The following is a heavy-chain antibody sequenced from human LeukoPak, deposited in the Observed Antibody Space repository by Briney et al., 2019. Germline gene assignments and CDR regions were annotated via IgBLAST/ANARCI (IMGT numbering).Heavy chain of an antibody. J-gene: IGHJ3*02. D-gene: IGHD4-23*01. Sequence: GGSLTLTCAASGFIFDDYGMSWVRQPPGKGLEWVSGINWNGGSTGYADSVKGRFTISRDTDKHSLYLQMNSLRAEDTGLYYCARDLSVYDSNSRAFDIWGQGTKVTVCS. V-gene: IGHV3-20*04. CDR1: GFIFDDYG. CDR2: INWNGGST. CDR3: ARDLSVYDSNSRAFDI.